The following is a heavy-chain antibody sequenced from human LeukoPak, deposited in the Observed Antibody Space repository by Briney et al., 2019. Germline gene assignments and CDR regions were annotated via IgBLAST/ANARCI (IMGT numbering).Heavy chain of an antibody. CDR3: AVIWSGYSHTFDV. CDR2: IRYDGSNK. V-gene: IGHV3-30*02. CDR1: GFTFTNYG. Sequence: PGGSLRLSCAASGFTFTNYGMHWVRQAPGKGLEWVAFIRYDGSNKYYVDSVKGRFTISRDNSKNTLYLQMNSLRGEDTAVYYCAVIWSGYSHTFDVWSQGTMVTVSS. D-gene: IGHD3-3*01. J-gene: IGHJ3*01.